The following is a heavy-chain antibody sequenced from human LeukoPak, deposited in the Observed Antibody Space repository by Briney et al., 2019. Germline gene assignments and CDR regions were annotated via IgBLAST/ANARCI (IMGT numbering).Heavy chain of an antibody. CDR2: VYYTGST. D-gene: IGHD6-6*01. J-gene: IGHJ4*02. V-gene: IGHV4-59*08. CDR3: ARHFAYSSSSYFDY. CDR1: GGSVSNYY. Sequence: SETLSLTCSLSGGSVSNYYWSWIRQPPGKGLEWIGYVYYTGSTNYNPSLKSRVTMFEDKSKNRFSLRLYSVTVADTAVYYCARHFAYSSSSYFDYWGQGSLVTVSS.